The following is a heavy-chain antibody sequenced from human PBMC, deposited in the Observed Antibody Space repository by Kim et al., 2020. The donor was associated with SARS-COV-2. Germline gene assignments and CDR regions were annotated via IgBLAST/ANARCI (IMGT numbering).Heavy chain of an antibody. CDR3: ARDSVLRGVPFDY. J-gene: IGHJ4*02. Sequence: YAASVNGRFTISRDNAKNSLYLQMNSLRAEDTAVYYCARDSVLRGVPFDYWGQGTLVTVSS. D-gene: IGHD3-10*01. V-gene: IGHV3-21*01.